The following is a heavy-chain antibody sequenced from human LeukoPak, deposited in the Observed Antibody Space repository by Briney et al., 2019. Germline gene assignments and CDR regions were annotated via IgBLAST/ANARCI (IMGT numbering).Heavy chain of an antibody. CDR1: GGSISSYY. J-gene: IGHJ4*02. D-gene: IGHD1-26*01. Sequence: SETLSLTCTVSGGSISSYYWSWSRQPPGKGLEWIGYIYYSGSTNYNPSLKSRVTISVDTSKNQFSLKLSSVTAADTAVYYCARDGGYGVLHWGQGTLVTVSS. CDR2: IYYSGST. V-gene: IGHV4-59*01. CDR3: ARDGGYGVLH.